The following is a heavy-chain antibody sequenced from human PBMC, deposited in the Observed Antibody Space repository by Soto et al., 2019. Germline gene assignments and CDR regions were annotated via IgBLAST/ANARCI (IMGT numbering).Heavy chain of an antibody. CDR3: ARSSDCSSSSCYEYYFDY. CDR2: IWYDGSKK. CDR1: GFTFSNYG. Sequence: GGSLRLSCAASGFTFSNYGMHWVRQAPGKGLEWVAVIWYDGSKKYYADSVKGRFTISRDNSKNTLFLQMNSLRAEDTAVYYCARSSDCSSSSCYEYYFDYWGQGTLVTVSS. J-gene: IGHJ4*02. D-gene: IGHD2-2*01. V-gene: IGHV3-33*01.